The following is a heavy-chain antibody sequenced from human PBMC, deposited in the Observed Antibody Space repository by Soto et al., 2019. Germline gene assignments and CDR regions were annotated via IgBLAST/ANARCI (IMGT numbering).Heavy chain of an antibody. V-gene: IGHV4-59*01. CDR1: GGSISIYY. Sequence: SETLSLTCTVSGGSISIYYWSLIRQPPGKGLEWIGYIYYSGSTNYNPSLKSRVTISVDTSKKQFSLKLSSVTAADTAVYYRARVPDYYDSSGDYSFDPWGQGTLVTVSS. D-gene: IGHD3-22*01. J-gene: IGHJ5*02. CDR2: IYYSGST. CDR3: ARVPDYYDSSGDYSFDP.